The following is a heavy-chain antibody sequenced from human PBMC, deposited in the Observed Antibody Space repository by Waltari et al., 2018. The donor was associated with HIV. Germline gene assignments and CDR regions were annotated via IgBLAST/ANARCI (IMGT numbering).Heavy chain of an antibody. CDR2: IKNDGSEK. CDR1: GFTFNNYW. D-gene: IGHD4-17*01. CDR3: ARELTTVTFLNY. V-gene: IGHV3-7*01. J-gene: IGHJ4*02. Sequence: DVQLVESGGDLVQPGESLRLSCLASGFTFNNYWMSWVRQTPGKGLEWVANIKNDGSEKFYVDSVKGRFTISRDNTKRSLFLEMTNLTVEDTAVYYCARELTTVTFLNYWGQGTLVTVSS.